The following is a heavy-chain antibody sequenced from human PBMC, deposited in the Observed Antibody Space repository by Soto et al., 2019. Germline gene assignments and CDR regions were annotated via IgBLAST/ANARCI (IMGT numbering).Heavy chain of an antibody. V-gene: IGHV5-51*01. CDR3: ASSVLVTSTMNYFDL. D-gene: IGHD2-8*02. CDR2: VYPDDFDT. Sequence: GESLKISCQASGYSFSNFWIAWVRQMPGEGLEWLGIVYPDDFDTRYSPSFLGQVTISADKSIKTTYLQWSSLKASDTAIYFCASSVLVTSTMNYFDLWGQGTLVTVSS. J-gene: IGHJ4*02. CDR1: GYSFSNFW.